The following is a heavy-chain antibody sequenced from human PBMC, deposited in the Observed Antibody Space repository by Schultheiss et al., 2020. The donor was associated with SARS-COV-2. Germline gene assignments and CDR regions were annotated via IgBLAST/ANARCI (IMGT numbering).Heavy chain of an antibody. CDR1: GGTFSSYA. D-gene: IGHD3-16*02. Sequence: ASVKVSCKASGGTFSSYAISWVRQAPGQGLEWMGGMNPNSGNTNYAQKLQGRVTMTTDTSTSTAYMELRSLRSEDTAVYYCARSTHGLRLGELSLSSYYYGMDVWGQGTTVTVSS. J-gene: IGHJ6*02. CDR2: MNPNSGNT. CDR3: ARSTHGLRLGELSLSSYYYGMDV. V-gene: IGHV1-18*01.